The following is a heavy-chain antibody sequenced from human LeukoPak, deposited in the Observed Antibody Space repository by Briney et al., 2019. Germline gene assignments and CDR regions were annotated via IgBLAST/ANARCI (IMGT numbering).Heavy chain of an antibody. D-gene: IGHD3-10*01. CDR2: INAYNGNT. CDR1: GYTFTSYG. V-gene: IGHV1-18*01. Sequence: GSVKVSCKASGYTFTSYGIGWVRQAPGQGLEWMGWINAYNGNTNYAQKLQGRVTMTTDTSTSTAYMQLRSLRSDDTAVYYCARDLEYGSGSFDYWGQGTLVTVSS. CDR3: ARDLEYGSGSFDY. J-gene: IGHJ4*02.